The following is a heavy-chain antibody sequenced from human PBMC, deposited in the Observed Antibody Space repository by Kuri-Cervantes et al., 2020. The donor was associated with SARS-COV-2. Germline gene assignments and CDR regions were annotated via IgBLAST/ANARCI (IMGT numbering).Heavy chain of an antibody. Sequence: GEFLEISCAASGLTFSSYAMHWVRQAPGKGLEYGSAISSNGGSTYYSNSVKGRFTISRDNSKNTLYLQMGSLKAEDMAVYYCARDGGLAEDGKFDYWGQGTLVTVSS. D-gene: IGHD6-13*01. CDR2: ISSNGGST. CDR3: ARDGGLAEDGKFDY. CDR1: GLTFSSYA. V-gene: IGHV3-64*01. J-gene: IGHJ4*02.